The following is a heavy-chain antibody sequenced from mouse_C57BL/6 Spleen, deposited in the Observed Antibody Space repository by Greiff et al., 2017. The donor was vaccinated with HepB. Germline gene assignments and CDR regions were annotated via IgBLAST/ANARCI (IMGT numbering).Heavy chain of an antibody. CDR3: TTRGLLLVWFAY. CDR1: GFNIKDYY. Sequence: VQLQQSGAELVRPGASVKLSCTASGFNIKDYYMHWVKQRPEQGLEWIGRIDTEDGDTEYAPKFQGKATMAADTSSNTAYLQLSSLTSEDSAVYYCTTRGLLLVWFAYWGQGTLVTVSA. V-gene: IGHV14-1*01. D-gene: IGHD2-3*01. CDR2: IDTEDGDT. J-gene: IGHJ3*01.